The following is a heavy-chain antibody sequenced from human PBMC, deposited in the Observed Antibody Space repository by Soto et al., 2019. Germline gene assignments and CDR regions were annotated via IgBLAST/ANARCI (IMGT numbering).Heavy chain of an antibody. Sequence: QLQRQESGPGLVKPSETLSLTCTVSGGSISSSSNHWGWIRQPPGKGLDWIGNIYYSENTYYNPSLKSRVTISVDTSKNQFSLRLTSVTAADTAVYYCATHPPYGPLDHWGQGTLVTVSS. CDR2: IYYSENT. CDR1: GGSISSSSNH. D-gene: IGHD4-17*01. V-gene: IGHV4-39*01. CDR3: ATHPPYGPLDH. J-gene: IGHJ4*02.